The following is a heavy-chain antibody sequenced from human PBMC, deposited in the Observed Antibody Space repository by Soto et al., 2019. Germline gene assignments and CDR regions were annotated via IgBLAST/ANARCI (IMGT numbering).Heavy chain of an antibody. J-gene: IGHJ6*03. V-gene: IGHV3-23*01. D-gene: IGHD6-13*01. CDR2: ISGSGGST. Sequence: HPGGSLRLSCAASGFTFSSYAMSWVRQAPGKGLEWVSAISGSGGSTYYADSVKGRFTISRDNSKNTLYLQMNSLRAEDTAVYYCARVASIIAAAGHYYSYYYMDVWGKGTTVTVSS. CDR3: ARVASIIAAAGHYYSYYYMDV. CDR1: GFTFSSYA.